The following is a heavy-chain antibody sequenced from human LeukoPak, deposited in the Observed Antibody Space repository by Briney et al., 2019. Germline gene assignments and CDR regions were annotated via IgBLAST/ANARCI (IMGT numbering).Heavy chain of an antibody. V-gene: IGHV1-18*01. Sequence: GASVKVCFTSSGYTFTIYGISWMRQAPGQGLEWMGLISAYGNTNYAQNLQGRVTMTTDTSTSTAYMELRSLRSDDTAVYYCARGIIGFYFSCCGQGPLVTVSS. J-gene: IGHJ4*02. CDR2: ISAYGNT. D-gene: IGHD2/OR15-2a*01. CDR1: GYTFTIYG. CDR3: ARGIIGFYFSC.